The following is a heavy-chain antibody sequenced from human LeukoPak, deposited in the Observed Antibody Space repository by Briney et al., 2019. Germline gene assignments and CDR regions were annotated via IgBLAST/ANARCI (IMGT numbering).Heavy chain of an antibody. CDR1: GFTFSSYA. J-gene: IGHJ6*02. CDR3: AKEDYDILTGYYWRGGVGMDV. V-gene: IGHV3-23*01. CDR2: ISGSGGST. D-gene: IGHD3-9*01. Sequence: GGSLRLSCAASGFTFSSYAMSWVRQAPGKGLEWVSAISGSGGSTYYADSVKGRFTISRDNSKNTLYLQMNSLRAEDTAVYYCAKEDYDILTGYYWRGGVGMDVWGQGTTVTVSS.